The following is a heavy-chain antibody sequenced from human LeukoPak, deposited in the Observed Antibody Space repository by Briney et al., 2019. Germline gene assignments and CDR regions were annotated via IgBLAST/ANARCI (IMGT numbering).Heavy chain of an antibody. D-gene: IGHD6-19*01. Sequence: PGGSLRLSCAASGFTFSSYAMHWVRQAPGKGLEWVAVISYDGSNKYYADSVKGRFTISRDNSKNTLYLQMNSLRAEDTAVYYCARGFSGTGGIAVPFDYWGQGTLVTVSS. CDR2: ISYDGSNK. CDR3: ARGFSGTGGIAVPFDY. V-gene: IGHV3-30-3*01. J-gene: IGHJ4*02. CDR1: GFTFSSYA.